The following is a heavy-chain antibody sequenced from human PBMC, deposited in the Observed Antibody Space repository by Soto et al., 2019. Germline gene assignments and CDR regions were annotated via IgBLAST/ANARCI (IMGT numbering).Heavy chain of an antibody. D-gene: IGHD5-12*01. CDR3: ARDSFPFGDGYIQPLDY. V-gene: IGHV3-30-3*01. J-gene: IGHJ4*02. Sequence: SLRLSCAASGFTFSSYAMHWVRQAPGKGLEWVAVISYDGSNKYYADSVKGRFTISRDNSKNTLYLQMNSLRAEDTAVYYCARDSFPFGDGYIQPLDYWGQGTLVTVSS. CDR2: ISYDGSNK. CDR1: GFTFSSYA.